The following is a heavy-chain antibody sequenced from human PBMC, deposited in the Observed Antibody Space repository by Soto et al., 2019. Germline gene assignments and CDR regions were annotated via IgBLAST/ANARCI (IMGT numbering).Heavy chain of an antibody. CDR1: GSSISPYY. V-gene: IGHV4-59*08. J-gene: IGHJ4*02. D-gene: IGHD2-2*01. CDR3: ARGDIVVVPAAMPLRSAFDY. CDR2: ISFFGST. Sequence: SETLSLTCAVSGSSISPYYWSWIRQPPGKGLEWIGHISFFGSTEYDPSLESRVTISLDTSKNQFSLKLTSVTAADTAVYYCARGDIVVVPAAMPLRSAFDYWGQGTLVTVSS.